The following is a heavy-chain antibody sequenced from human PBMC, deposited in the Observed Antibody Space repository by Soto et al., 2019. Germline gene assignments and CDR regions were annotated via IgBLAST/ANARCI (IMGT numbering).Heavy chain of an antibody. Sequence: GGSLRLSCAASGFTFSSYSMNWVRQAPGKGLEWVSSISSSSSYIYYADSVKGRFTISRDNAKNSLYLQMNSLRAEDTAVYYCAAWPRSSWFDYWGQGTQVTVSS. J-gene: IGHJ4*02. CDR2: ISSSSSYI. D-gene: IGHD6-13*01. CDR1: GFTFSSYS. CDR3: AAWPRSSWFDY. V-gene: IGHV3-21*01.